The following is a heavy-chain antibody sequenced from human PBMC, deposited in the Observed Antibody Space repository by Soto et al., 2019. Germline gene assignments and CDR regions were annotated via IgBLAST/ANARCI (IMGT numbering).Heavy chain of an antibody. J-gene: IGHJ4*02. CDR1: GYTFTNYA. CDR3: ARWVGGNYFHY. CDR2: INAGNGNT. D-gene: IGHD1-1*01. Sequence: ASVKVSCKASGYTFTNYAMHWVRQAPGQRLEWMGWINAGNGNTKYSQKFQGRVTVTRDTSASTAYMELRSLRSEDTAVYFCARWVGGNYFHYWGQGTLVTGLL. V-gene: IGHV1-3*01.